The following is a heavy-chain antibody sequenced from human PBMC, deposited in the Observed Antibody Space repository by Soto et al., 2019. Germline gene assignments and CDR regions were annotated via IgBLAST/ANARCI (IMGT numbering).Heavy chain of an antibody. CDR3: AKGDSSGYYLSNFDC. J-gene: IGHJ4*02. V-gene: IGHV3-30*18. CDR2: ISYDGSIK. D-gene: IGHD3-22*01. Sequence: QVQLVESGGGVVQPGRSLRLSCTASGFTFSSFGMHWVRQAPGKGLDWVAVISYDGSIKYYADSVKGRFTVSRDNSTNTVYLQMNSLRAEDTAYYYCAKGDSSGYYLSNFDCWGQGTLVTVSS. CDR1: GFTFSSFG.